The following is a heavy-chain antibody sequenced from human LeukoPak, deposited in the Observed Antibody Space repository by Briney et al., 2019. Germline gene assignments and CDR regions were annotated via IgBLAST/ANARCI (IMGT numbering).Heavy chain of an antibody. V-gene: IGHV1-18*01. J-gene: IGHJ5*02. Sequence: ASVKVSCKASGYTFTSYGISWVRQAPGQGLEWMGWISAYNGNTNYAQKLRGRVTMTTDTSTSTAYMELRSLRSDDTAVYYCARDPGSYYDFWSGYVGNWFDPWGQGTLVTVSS. D-gene: IGHD3-3*01. CDR2: ISAYNGNT. CDR1: GYTFTSYG. CDR3: ARDPGSYYDFWSGYVGNWFDP.